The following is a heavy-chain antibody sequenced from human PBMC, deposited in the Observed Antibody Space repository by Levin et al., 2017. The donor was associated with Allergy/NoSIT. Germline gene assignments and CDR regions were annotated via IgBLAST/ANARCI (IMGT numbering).Heavy chain of an antibody. CDR2: IYTSGST. CDR1: GDSISSGYYY. V-gene: IGHV4-61*02. CDR3: ARGGGDYVWATYRYVDV. J-gene: IGHJ2*01. Sequence: PSETLSLTCTVSGDSISSGYYYWSWIRQPAGKGLEWIGRIYTSGSTNYNPSLKSRVTISVDTSKNQFSLKLSSVTAADTAVYYGARGGGDYVWATYRYVDVWGRGTLVTVSS. D-gene: IGHD3-16*02.